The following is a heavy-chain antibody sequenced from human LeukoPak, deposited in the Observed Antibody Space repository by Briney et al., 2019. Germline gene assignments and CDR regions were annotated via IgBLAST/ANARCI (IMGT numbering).Heavy chain of an antibody. CDR2: FSNSGTN. D-gene: IGHD7-27*01. Sequence: PSETLSLTCTVSGGSISDYYWSWIRQPPGKGLEWIGYFSNSGTNNHNPSLKGRVTRSVDTSKNQFSLKLSSVTAADTAVYYCARGSNWGDYWGQGTLVTVSS. J-gene: IGHJ4*02. V-gene: IGHV4-59*12. CDR1: GGSISDYY. CDR3: ARGSNWGDY.